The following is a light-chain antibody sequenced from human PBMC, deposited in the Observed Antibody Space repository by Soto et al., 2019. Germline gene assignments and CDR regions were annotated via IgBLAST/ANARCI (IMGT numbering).Light chain of an antibody. V-gene: IGKV1-39*01. CDR3: QQSYSTPWT. Sequence: DIQMTQSPYSLSASLGDSVTITCRASQSISSYLNWYQQKPGKAPKLLIYAASSLQSGVPSRFSGSGSGTDFTLTISSLQPEDFATYYCQQSYSTPWTFGQGTKVDIK. CDR2: AAS. J-gene: IGKJ1*01. CDR1: QSISSY.